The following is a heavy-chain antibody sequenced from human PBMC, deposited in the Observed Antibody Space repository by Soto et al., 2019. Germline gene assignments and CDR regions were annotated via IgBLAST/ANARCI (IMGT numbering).Heavy chain of an antibody. V-gene: IGHV4-34*01. CDR2: ITHSGST. D-gene: IGHD3-16*01. CDR3: ARRPPRAYNF. Sequence: SETLSLTCAVYGGSFSGYYWSWIRQPPGKGLEGIGEITHSGSTNYNPSLQSRVTISVDTSKNQFSLKLSSGTPAATAVYYCARRPPRAYNFWGQATLGTVST. J-gene: IGHJ4*02. CDR1: GGSFSGYY.